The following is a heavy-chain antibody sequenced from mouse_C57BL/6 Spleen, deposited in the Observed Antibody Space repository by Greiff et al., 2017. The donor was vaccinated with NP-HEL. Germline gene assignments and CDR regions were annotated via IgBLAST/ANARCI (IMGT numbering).Heavy chain of an antibody. D-gene: IGHD4-1*01. V-gene: IGHV1-82*01. CDR1: GYAFSSSW. CDR2: IYPGDGDT. Sequence: VQLQQSGPELVKPGASVKISCKASGYAFSSSWMNWVKQRPGKGLEWIGRIYPGDGDTNYNGKFKGKATLTADKSSSTAYMQLSSLTSEDSAVYFCARGRTGTPFFAYWGQGTLVTVSA. CDR3: ARGRTGTPFFAY. J-gene: IGHJ3*01.